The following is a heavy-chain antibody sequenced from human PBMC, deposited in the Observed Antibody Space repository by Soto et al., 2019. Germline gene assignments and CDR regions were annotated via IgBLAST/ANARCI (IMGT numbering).Heavy chain of an antibody. D-gene: IGHD2-15*01. Sequence: QVQLVQSGAEVKKPGASVKVSCKTSGYTFTGYGINWVRQAPGHGLEWMGWISVFNGNTKYGQNIQDRVIMTKYTSTSTAYMELSSLRSDDTTVYFCGRDGSGGIIDSWGQGTMLIVSS. V-gene: IGHV1-18*01. CDR3: GRDGSGGIIDS. CDR1: GYTFTGYG. CDR2: ISVFNGNT. J-gene: IGHJ3*01.